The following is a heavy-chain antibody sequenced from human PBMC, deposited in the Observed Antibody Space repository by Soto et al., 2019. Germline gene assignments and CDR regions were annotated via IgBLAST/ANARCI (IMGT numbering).Heavy chain of an antibody. Sequence: GSLRVSCVASGXNLNTYRIYWVRQAPGKGLQLVAQILYDGSKKHYADSVSGRFTITRDNSKNTVYLQMDSLRFYDTAMYYCVRDLELMADYWGQGTLVTVS. CDR3: VRDLELMADY. D-gene: IGHD1-7*01. CDR2: ILYDGSKK. CDR1: GXNLNTYR. J-gene: IGHJ4*02. V-gene: IGHV3-30*03.